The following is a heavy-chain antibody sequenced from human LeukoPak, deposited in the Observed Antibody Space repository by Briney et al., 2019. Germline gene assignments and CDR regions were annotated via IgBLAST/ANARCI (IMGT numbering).Heavy chain of an antibody. D-gene: IGHD5-18*01. CDR3: AREGVDTAMVLDY. J-gene: IGHJ4*02. CDR1: GFTFRSYG. CDR2: IWYDGSNK. Sequence: GRSLRLSCAASGFTFRSYGMHWVRQAPGKGLEWVAVIWYDGSNKYYADSVKGRFTISRDNSKNTLYLQMNSLRAEDTAVYYCAREGVDTAMVLDYWGQGTLVTVSS. V-gene: IGHV3-33*01.